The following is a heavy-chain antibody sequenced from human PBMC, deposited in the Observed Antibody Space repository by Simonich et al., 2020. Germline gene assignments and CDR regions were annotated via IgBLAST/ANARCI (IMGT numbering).Heavy chain of an antibody. CDR2: IKQDGSEK. D-gene: IGHD7-27*01. CDR1: GFTFSSYW. V-gene: IGHV3-7*01. CDR3: ARDGLGTAYYYYMDV. Sequence: EVQLVESGGGLVQPGGSLRLSCAASGFTFSSYWMSWVRQAPGKGLEWVANIKQDGSEKYYVDSVKGRITISRDNAKNSRYLQMNSLRAEDTAVYYCARDGLGTAYYYYMDVWGKGTTVTVSS. J-gene: IGHJ6*03.